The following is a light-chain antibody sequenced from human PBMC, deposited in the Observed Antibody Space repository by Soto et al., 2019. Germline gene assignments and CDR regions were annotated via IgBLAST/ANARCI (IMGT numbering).Light chain of an antibody. CDR2: GAS. J-gene: IGKJ5*01. CDR3: QQYGSSPST. V-gene: IGKV3-20*01. Sequence: EIVLTQSPGTLSLSPGERATLSCRASQSVSSSYLAWYQQKPGQAPRLLIYGASRSTTGIPDRFSGSGSGTDFTLTSSRREPEGCAVYYCQQYGSSPSTVGQGTRLEIK. CDR1: QSVSSSY.